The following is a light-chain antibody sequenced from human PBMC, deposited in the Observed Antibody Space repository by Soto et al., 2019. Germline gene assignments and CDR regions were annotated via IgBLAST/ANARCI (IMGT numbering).Light chain of an antibody. V-gene: IGKV3-11*01. J-gene: IGKJ2*01. CDR1: QSVSSY. CDR3: QQRSTWPPYP. Sequence: EIVLTQSPATLSLSPGERATLSCRASQSVSSYLAWYQQKPGQAPRLLIYDASNRATGIPARFSGSGSGTDLTHTISSLLPEDFAVYYCQQRSTWPPYPFGQGTKLEIK. CDR2: DAS.